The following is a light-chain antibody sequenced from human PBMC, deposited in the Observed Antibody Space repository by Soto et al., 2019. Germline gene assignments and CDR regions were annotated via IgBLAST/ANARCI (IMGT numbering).Light chain of an antibody. J-gene: IGKJ1*01. CDR3: QQYGSSPPT. CDR2: GAS. CDR1: QSVSSSY. Sequence: EIVLTQSPGTLSLSPGERATLSCRASQSVSSSYLAWYQQKPGQAPRLLIYGASSSATGIPDRFSGSGSGTDFTLTISRLEPEDFAVYYCQQYGSSPPTCGQGTKVEIK. V-gene: IGKV3-20*01.